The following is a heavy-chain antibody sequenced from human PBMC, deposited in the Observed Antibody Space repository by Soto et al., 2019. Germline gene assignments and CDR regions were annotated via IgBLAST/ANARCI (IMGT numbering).Heavy chain of an antibody. V-gene: IGHV3-33*01. Sequence: GGSLRLSCAASGFTFSSYGMHWVRQAPGKGLEWVAVIWYDGSNKYYADSVKGRFTISRDNSKNTLYLQMNSLRAEDTAVYYCAREKTPPGGYFDYWGQGTLVTVPQ. J-gene: IGHJ4*02. CDR3: AREKTPPGGYFDY. CDR2: IWYDGSNK. CDR1: GFTFSSYG.